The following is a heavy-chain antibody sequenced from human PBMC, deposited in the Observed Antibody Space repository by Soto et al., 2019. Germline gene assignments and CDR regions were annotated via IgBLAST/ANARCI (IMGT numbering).Heavy chain of an antibody. CDR2: IYYSGST. D-gene: IGHD3-10*01. CDR1: GGSISSGGYY. J-gene: IGHJ6*02. CDR3: ARGSFNYGSGSLYYHYYYGMDV. V-gene: IGHV4-31*03. Sequence: PSETLSLTCTVSGGSISSGGYYWSWIRQHPGKGLEWIGYIYYSGSTYYNPSLKSRVTISVDTSKNQFSLKLSSVTAADTAVYYCARGSFNYGSGSLYYHYYYGMDVWGQGTTVTVSS.